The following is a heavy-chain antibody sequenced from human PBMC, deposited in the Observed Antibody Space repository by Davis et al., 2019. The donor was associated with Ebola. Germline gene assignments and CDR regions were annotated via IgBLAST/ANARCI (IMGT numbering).Heavy chain of an antibody. CDR1: GYSITNGFS. V-gene: IGHV4-38-2*02. CDR2: IYHNGRT. Sequence: MPSETLSLTCTVSGYSITNGFSWGWIRPPPGKGLEWIGSIYHNGRTNYRPSLKSRVTISLDTSKNQFSLKLTSVTAADTAVYYCARQNGVGLGELSFFDYWGQGTLVTVSS. D-gene: IGHD3-16*02. J-gene: IGHJ4*02. CDR3: ARQNGVGLGELSFFDY.